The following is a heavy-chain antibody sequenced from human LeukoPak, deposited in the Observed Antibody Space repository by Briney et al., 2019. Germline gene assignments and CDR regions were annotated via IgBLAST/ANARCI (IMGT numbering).Heavy chain of an antibody. J-gene: IGHJ4*02. CDR3: ARAVGATTYFDY. CDR2: IYTSGST. D-gene: IGHD1-26*01. CDR1: GGSISSYY. Sequence: SETLSLTCTVSGGSISSYYWSWIRQPAGKGLGWIGRIYTSGSTNYNPSLKSRVTMSVDTSKNQFSLKLSSVTAADTAVYYCARAVGATTYFDYWGQGTLVTVSS. V-gene: IGHV4-4*07.